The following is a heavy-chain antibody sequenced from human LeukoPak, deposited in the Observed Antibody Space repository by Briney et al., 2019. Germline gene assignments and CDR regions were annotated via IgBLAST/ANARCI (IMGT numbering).Heavy chain of an antibody. J-gene: IGHJ5*02. V-gene: IGHV3-33*01. CDR3: VRGPYGSGSYT. CDR1: GFTFSSYG. CDR2: IWYDGSKE. Sequence: PGGSLRLSCAASGFTFSSYGMYWVRQAPGRGLEGVAAIWYDGSKEYYADSVKGRFTISRDNSKNTLYLQKNSLRAEDTAVYYCVRGPYGSGSYTWDQGTLVTVSS. D-gene: IGHD3-10*01.